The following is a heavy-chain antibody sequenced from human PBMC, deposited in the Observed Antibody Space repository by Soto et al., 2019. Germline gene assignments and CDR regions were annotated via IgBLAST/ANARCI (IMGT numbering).Heavy chain of an antibody. V-gene: IGHV4-59*01. CDR3: ARDLKQQLVRGAYYYGMDA. J-gene: IGHJ6*02. CDR1: GGSISSYY. D-gene: IGHD6-13*01. CDR2: IYYSGST. Sequence: SETLSLTCTVSGGSISSYYWSWIRQPPGKGLEWIGYIYYSGSTNYNPSLKSRVTISVDTSKNQFSLKLSSVTAADTAVYYCARDLKQQLVRGAYYYGMDAWGQGTTVTVSS.